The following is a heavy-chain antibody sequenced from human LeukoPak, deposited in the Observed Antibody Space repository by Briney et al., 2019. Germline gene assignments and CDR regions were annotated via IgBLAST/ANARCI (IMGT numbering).Heavy chain of an antibody. CDR1: GYSFTSYW. V-gene: IGHV5-51*01. D-gene: IGHD4-17*01. CDR2: IYPGDSDT. Sequence: GESLKISCKGSGYSFTSYWIGWVRQMPGKGLEWMGIIYPGDSDTRYSPSFQGQVTISADKSISTAYLQWSSLKASDTAMYYCARLARGPQEDGDYVYYWGQGTLVTVSS. CDR3: ARLARGPQEDGDYVYY. J-gene: IGHJ4*02.